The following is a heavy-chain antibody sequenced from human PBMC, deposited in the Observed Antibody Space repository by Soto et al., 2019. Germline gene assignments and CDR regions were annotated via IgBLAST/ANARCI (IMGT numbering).Heavy chain of an antibody. V-gene: IGHV4-39*01. CDR3: ASLVWSGYYIYYYYGMDV. J-gene: IGHJ6*02. CDR2: IYYSGST. D-gene: IGHD3-3*01. Sequence: PSETLSLTCTVSGGSIISSSYYFVCIRQPPWNGLEWIGSIYYSGSTYYNPSLKSRVTISVDTSKNQFSLKLSSVTAADTAVYYCASLVWSGYYIYYYYGMDVWGQGTTVTVSS. CDR1: GGSIISSSYY.